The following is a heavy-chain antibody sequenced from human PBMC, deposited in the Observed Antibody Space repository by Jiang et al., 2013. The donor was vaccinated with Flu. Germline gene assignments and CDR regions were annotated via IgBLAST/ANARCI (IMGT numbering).Heavy chain of an antibody. CDR1: AGTFSNYA. D-gene: IGHD5-12*01. V-gene: IGHV1-69*01. Sequence: VQLVESGAEVKKPGSSVKVSCKASAGTFSNYAISWVRQAPGLGLEWMGGIIPLFGRADYPQKFQGRVTISADDSTSTVYMELSSLRKEDTAMYYCARGNIVILSATPSPDAFDIWGQGTKLTVSS. J-gene: IGHJ3*02. CDR2: IIPLFGRA. CDR3: ARGNIVILSATPSPDAFDI.